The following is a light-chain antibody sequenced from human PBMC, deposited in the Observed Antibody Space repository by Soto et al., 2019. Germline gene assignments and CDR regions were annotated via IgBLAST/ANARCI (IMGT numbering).Light chain of an antibody. Sequence: QSVLTQPPSASGALGQSVTISCTGTSSDVGAYNHVSWYQQHPGKAPKLLIHEVTKRPSGVPDRFSGSKSVNTAFLTVSGLQAEDEADYYCSSYTGRNDLGVFGGGTQLTVL. J-gene: IGLJ2*01. CDR1: SSDVGAYNH. V-gene: IGLV2-8*01. CDR3: SSYTGRNDLGV. CDR2: EVT.